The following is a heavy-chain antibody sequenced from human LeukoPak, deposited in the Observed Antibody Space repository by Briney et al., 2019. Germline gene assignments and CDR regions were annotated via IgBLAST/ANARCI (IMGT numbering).Heavy chain of an antibody. CDR1: GYTFTGYY. V-gene: IGHV1-2*02. Sequence: GASVKVSCKASGYTFTGYYMHWVRQAPGQGLEWMGWINPNSGGTNYAQKFQGRVTMTRDTSISTAYMELSSLRSEDTAVYYCAREPYYYDSSEPDRGDYWGQGTLVTVSS. D-gene: IGHD3-22*01. CDR2: INPNSGGT. CDR3: AREPYYYDSSEPDRGDY. J-gene: IGHJ4*02.